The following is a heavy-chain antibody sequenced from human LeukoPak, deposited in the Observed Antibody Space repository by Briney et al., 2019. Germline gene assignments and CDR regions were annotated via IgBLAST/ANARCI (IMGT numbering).Heavy chain of an antibody. J-gene: IGHJ4*02. CDR2: ITLDGATT. V-gene: IGHV3-43*01. CDR1: GFAFNEYT. CDR3: GKDLAGSYLLDY. Sequence: GGSLRLSCVASGFAFNEYTMHWVRQAPGKGLEWVSLITLDGATTYYADSMKGRFTISRDNSKNSLYLQMSSLRTEDTALYYCGKDLAGSYLLDYWGQGTLVTVSS. D-gene: IGHD1-26*01.